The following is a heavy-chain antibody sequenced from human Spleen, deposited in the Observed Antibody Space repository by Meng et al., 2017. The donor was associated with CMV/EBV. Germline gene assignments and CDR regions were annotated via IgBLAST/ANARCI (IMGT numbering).Heavy chain of an antibody. V-gene: IGHV5-51*01. CDR3: ARTDTPFTTWGPYFDY. Sequence: SGYTFSTYWIGWVRQMPGKGLEWMGIIYPGDADTKYSPSFQGHVTISADKSINTAYLQWNSLKASDTAMYYCARTDTPFTTWGPYFDYWGQGALVTVSS. J-gene: IGHJ4*02. CDR1: GYTFSTYW. CDR2: IYPGDADT. D-gene: IGHD5-18*01.